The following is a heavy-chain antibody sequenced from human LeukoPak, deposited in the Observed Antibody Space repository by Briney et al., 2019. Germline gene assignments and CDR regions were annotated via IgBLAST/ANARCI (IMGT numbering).Heavy chain of an antibody. D-gene: IGHD3-10*01. J-gene: IGHJ4*02. CDR1: GYTFTSNY. V-gene: IGHV1-46*01. CDR3: ARSGVRGVIGDY. CDR2: INPSGGST. Sequence: ASVKVSCKASGYTFTSNYMHWVRQAPGQGLEWMGIINPSGGSTSYAQKFQGRVTMTRDTSTSTVYMELSSLRSEDTAVYYCARSGVRGVIGDYWGQGTLVTVSS.